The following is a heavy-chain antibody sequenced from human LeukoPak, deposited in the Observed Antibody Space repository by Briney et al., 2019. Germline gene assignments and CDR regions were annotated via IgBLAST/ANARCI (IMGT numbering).Heavy chain of an antibody. V-gene: IGHV4-39*01. CDR2: FYYSGST. Sequence: SETLSLTCTVSGGSISSSSDYWGWIRQPPGKGLEYIGSFYYSGSTYYNPSLKSRVTISVDTSKNQFSLNLSSVTAADTAVYFCARRRVGGPTGYWGQGILVTVSS. CDR1: GGSISSSSDY. J-gene: IGHJ4*02. CDR3: ARRRVGGPTGY. D-gene: IGHD4-23*01.